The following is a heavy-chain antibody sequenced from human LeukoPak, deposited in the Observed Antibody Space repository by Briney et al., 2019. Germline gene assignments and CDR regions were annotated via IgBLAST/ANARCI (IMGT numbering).Heavy chain of an antibody. CDR2: IYYPTTT. Sequence: SETLSLTCTVSAGSVSSDYWSWIRQSPGTGLEWIGYIYYPTTTNYNPSLKSRVTMSLDTSKNHFSLDLTSVTGADTAVYFCATGHSSGWFDYWGQGTLVTVSS. CDR1: AGSVSSDY. D-gene: IGHD6-19*01. V-gene: IGHV4-59*02. CDR3: ATGHSSGWFDY. J-gene: IGHJ4*02.